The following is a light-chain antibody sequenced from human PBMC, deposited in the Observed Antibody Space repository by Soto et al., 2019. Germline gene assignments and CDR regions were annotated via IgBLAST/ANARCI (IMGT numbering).Light chain of an antibody. Sequence: EIALTQSPGTLSLSPGERATLSCRDSQSVSSSYLAWYQQKPGQAPRLIIYGASSRATGIPDRFSGSGSGTDFTLTISRLEPEDFAVYYCQQYGSSPPGLTFGQGTRLEIK. CDR2: GAS. CDR3: QQYGSSPPGLT. V-gene: IGKV3-20*01. J-gene: IGKJ5*01. CDR1: QSVSSSY.